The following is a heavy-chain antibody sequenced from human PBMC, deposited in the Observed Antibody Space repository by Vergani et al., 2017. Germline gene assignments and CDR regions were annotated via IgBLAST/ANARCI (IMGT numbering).Heavy chain of an antibody. J-gene: IGHJ4*02. D-gene: IGHD5-24*01. V-gene: IGHV3-23*04. CDR1: GFTFGDYA. CDR2: ISNSGGNT. CDR3: AKGGGDGYNSLDY. Sequence: EVQLVESGGGLVQPGRSLRLSCTASGFTFGDYAMSWVRQAPGKGLEWVSAISNSGGNTYFADSVKGRFTISRDNSKNTLYLQMNSLRAEDTAVYYCAKGGGDGYNSLDYWGQGTRVTVSS.